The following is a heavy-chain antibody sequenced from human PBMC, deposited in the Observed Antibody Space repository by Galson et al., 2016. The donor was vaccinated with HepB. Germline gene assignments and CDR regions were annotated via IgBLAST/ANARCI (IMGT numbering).Heavy chain of an antibody. CDR3: ASSVRGSGSPPGGY. CDR1: GFTFRTYW. CDR2: ISSDGLTT. Sequence: SLRLSCAASGFTFRTYWMHWVRQSPGMGLVWVSRISSDGLTTTYADSVKGRFAISRDNAKNTLYLQMNSLRAEDTAVYYCASSVRGSGSPPGGYWGQGILVTVS. J-gene: IGHJ4*02. V-gene: IGHV3-74*03. D-gene: IGHD3-10*01.